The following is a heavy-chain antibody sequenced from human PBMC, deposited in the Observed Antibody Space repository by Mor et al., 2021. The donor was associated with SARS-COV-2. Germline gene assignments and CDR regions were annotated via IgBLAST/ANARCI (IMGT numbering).Heavy chain of an antibody. Sequence: IGEIDYNSSLRGRVTVSADTSKNQFSLKMGSLTAADTALYFCARRPSPHYFGMDVWGQGTTVTVSS. V-gene: IGHV4-28*02. CDR2: IGEI. CDR3: ARRPSPHYFGMDV. J-gene: IGHJ6*02.